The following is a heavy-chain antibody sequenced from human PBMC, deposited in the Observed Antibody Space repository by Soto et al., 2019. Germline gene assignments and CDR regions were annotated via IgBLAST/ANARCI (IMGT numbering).Heavy chain of an antibody. CDR3: ARGQEVGAHFFDY. J-gene: IGHJ4*02. CDR2: IGTAGDT. V-gene: IGHV3-13*01. CDR1: GFTFSGFA. D-gene: IGHD2-15*01. Sequence: XGSLRLCCEAAGFTFSGFAMHWVRQPTGKGLEWVSTIGTAGDTYYAVSVKGRFTISRDNAKNSLSLQMNSLRAGDTAVYFCARGQEVGAHFFDYWGQETQVTASS.